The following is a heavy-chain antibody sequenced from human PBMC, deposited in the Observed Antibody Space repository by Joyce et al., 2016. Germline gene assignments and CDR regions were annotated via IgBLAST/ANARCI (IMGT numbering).Heavy chain of an antibody. V-gene: IGHV4-59*01. J-gene: IGHJ1*01. CDR3: ARGGGVHNSYAEYFQH. D-gene: IGHD3-16*01. Sequence: QVQLQGSGPGLVKPSETLSLTCTVSGASINSYYWNWILQPPGKGLEWIGHIYYSGSTNNNPSLKSRVTISVDTSKNQFSLNLRSVTAADTAVYYCARGGGVHNSYAEYFQHWGQGTLVTVSS. CDR2: IYYSGST. CDR1: GASINSYY.